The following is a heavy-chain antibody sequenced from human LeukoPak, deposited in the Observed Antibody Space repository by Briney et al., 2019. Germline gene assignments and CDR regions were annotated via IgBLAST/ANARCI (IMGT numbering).Heavy chain of an antibody. CDR1: GGSMNTYY. CDR2: IYYSGNT. CDR3: AKSNGYGLIDI. V-gene: IGHV4-59*13. D-gene: IGHD3-10*01. Sequence: SETLSLTCTVSGGSMNTYYWSWIRQPPGKGLEWIGHIYYSGNTNYNPSFKSRVTISVDTSKQQISLKLNSVSAADTAVFYCAKSNGYGLIDIWGQGTMVTVSS. J-gene: IGHJ3*02.